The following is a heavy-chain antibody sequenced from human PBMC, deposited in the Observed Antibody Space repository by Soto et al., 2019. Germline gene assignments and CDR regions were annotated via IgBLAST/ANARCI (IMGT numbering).Heavy chain of an antibody. J-gene: IGHJ4*02. V-gene: IGHV4-4*07. D-gene: IGHD5-12*01. CDR3: AREGSYSAYNFAHGIQLWSFDF. CDR1: GGSINTFY. Sequence: KTSETLSLTCTVSGGSINTFYWSWVRQPAGKGLEWIGRIFSSGSTSFNPSLESRVAMSVDTSKNHFSLNLSSVTAADMAVYYCAREGSYSAYNFAHGIQLWSFDFWRQGALVPVSS. CDR2: IFSSGST.